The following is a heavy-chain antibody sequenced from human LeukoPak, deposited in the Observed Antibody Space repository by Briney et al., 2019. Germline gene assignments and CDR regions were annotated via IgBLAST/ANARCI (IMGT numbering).Heavy chain of an antibody. D-gene: IGHD3-10*01. V-gene: IGHV3-23*01. CDR2: ISGSGNT. CDR1: GFTFTTYD. J-gene: IGHJ5*01. CDR3: AKGARVFSNVSGSYRDFFDS. Sequence: PGGSLRLSCAASGFTFTTYDMGWVRQAPGKGLEWVSSISGSGNTFYVDSVQGRFIISRDNLKNTLNLQMNSLRDDDAAVYYCAKGARVFSNVSGSYRDFFDSWGQGTLVTVSS.